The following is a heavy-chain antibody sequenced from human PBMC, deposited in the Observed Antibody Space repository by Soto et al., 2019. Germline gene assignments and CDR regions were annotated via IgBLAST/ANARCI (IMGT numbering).Heavy chain of an antibody. CDR2: ISSSGSTI. Sequence: GGSLRLSCAASGFTFSDYYMSWIRQAPGKGLEWVSYISSSGSTIYYADSVKGRFTISMDNAKNSLYLQMNSLRAEDTAVYYCASRYSSSYYYYGMDVWGQGTTVTVSS. CDR1: GFTFSDYY. D-gene: IGHD6-6*01. CDR3: ASRYSSSYYYYGMDV. J-gene: IGHJ6*02. V-gene: IGHV3-11*01.